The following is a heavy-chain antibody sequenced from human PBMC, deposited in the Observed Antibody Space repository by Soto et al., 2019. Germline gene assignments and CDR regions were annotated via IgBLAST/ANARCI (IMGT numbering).Heavy chain of an antibody. CDR2: IIPIFGTA. CDR3: ARSASLGQYGYYFDY. CDR1: GGTFSSYA. V-gene: IGHV1-69*13. D-gene: IGHD4-17*01. J-gene: IGHJ4*02. Sequence: SVKVSCKASGGTFSSYAISWVRQAPGQGLEWMGGIIPIFGTANYAQKFQGRVTITADESTSTAYMELSSLRSEDTAVYYCARSASLGQYGYYFDYWGQGTLVTVSS.